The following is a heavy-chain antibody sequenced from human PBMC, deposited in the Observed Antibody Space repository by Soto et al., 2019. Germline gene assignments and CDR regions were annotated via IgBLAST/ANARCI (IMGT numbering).Heavy chain of an antibody. Sequence: QVQLVQSGAEVKKPGSSVKVSCKASGGTFSTYTISWVRQAPGQGLEWMGRIIPILGIANYAQKFQGRVTITADKSTSTAYMELSSLRSEDTAVYSCASSYGDYSVGYWGQGTLVTVSS. CDR1: GGTFSTYT. CDR3: ASSYGDYSVGY. J-gene: IGHJ4*02. V-gene: IGHV1-69*02. D-gene: IGHD4-17*01. CDR2: IIPILGIA.